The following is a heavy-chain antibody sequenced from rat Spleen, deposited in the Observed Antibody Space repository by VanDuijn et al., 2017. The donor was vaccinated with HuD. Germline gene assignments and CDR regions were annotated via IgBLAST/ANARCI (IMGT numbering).Heavy chain of an antibody. V-gene: IGHV2-32*01. CDR1: GFSLTSYS. J-gene: IGHJ2*01. CDR3: VRDRTGPFDY. Sequence: QVQLKESGPGLVQPSQTLSLTCTVSGFSLTSYSVSWVRQPPGKGLEWMGVTWIDGNTAYNSLLKSRLSINRDTSKSQVFLKMNSLQTEDTATYYCVRDRTGPFDYWGQGVMVTVSS. D-gene: IGHD4-2*01. CDR2: TWIDGNT.